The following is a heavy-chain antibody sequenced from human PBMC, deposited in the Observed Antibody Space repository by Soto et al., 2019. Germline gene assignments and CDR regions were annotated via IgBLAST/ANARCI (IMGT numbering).Heavy chain of an antibody. D-gene: IGHD4-17*01. Sequence: QDQLVQSGAEVKKPGPSVKVSCKASGGTFSSHTFSWVRQAPGQGLEWMGRIIPALGTATYAQKFQGRVTTTADDPATTVYMDLNSLRSEYPAVYYCARPVFGDFWYFDLWGRGTLVTVSS. V-gene: IGHV1-69*08. CDR2: IIPALGTA. CDR3: ARPVFGDFWYFDL. CDR1: GGTFSSHT. J-gene: IGHJ2*01.